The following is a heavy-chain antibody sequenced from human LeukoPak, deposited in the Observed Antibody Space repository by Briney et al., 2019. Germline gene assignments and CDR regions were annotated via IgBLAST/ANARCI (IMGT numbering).Heavy chain of an antibody. CDR1: GYTFTSYD. D-gene: IGHD1-26*01. Sequence: ASVKVSCKASGYTFTSYDINWVRQATGQGLEWMGWINPNSGGTNYAQKFQGRVTMTRDTSISTAYMELSRLRSDDTAVYYCARVTARGSWTDYFDYWGQGTLVTVSS. V-gene: IGHV1-2*02. CDR3: ARVTARGSWTDYFDY. CDR2: INPNSGGT. J-gene: IGHJ4*02.